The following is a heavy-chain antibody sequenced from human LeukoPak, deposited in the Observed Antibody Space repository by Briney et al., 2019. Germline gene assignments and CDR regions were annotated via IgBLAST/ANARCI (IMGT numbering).Heavy chain of an antibody. CDR3: ARDNPNYFDY. CDR1: GYTFTIYG. CDR2: ISAYNGNT. J-gene: IGHJ4*02. Sequence: ASVTVSCTASGYTFTIYGISWVRQAPGQGLEWMGWISAYNGNTNYAQKLQGRVTITTDTSTSTAYMELRSLRSDDTAVYYCARDNPNYFDYWGQGTLVTVSS. V-gene: IGHV1-18*01.